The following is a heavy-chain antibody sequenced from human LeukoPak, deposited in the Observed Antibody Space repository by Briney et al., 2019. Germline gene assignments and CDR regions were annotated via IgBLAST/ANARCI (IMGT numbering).Heavy chain of an antibody. CDR3: AKDWKFYYVSGSFFPDN. CDR2: ISYDGSNK. D-gene: IGHD3-10*01. V-gene: IGHV3-30*18. CDR1: GFTFSSYG. Sequence: PGRSLRLSCAASGFTFSSYGMHWVRQAPGKGLEWVAVISYDGSNKYYADSVKGRFTISRDNSKNTLYLHMNSLIPEDTAVYFCAKDWKFYYVSGSFFPDNWGQGTLVTVSS. J-gene: IGHJ4*02.